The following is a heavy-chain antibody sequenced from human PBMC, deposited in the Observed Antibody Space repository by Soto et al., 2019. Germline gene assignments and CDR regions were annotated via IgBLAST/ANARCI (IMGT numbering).Heavy chain of an antibody. D-gene: IGHD3-16*02. CDR1: GGSISSSSYY. CDR2: IYYSGST. Sequence: SETLSLTCTVSGGSISSSSYYWGWIRQPPGKGLEWIGSIYYSGSTYYNPSLKSRVTISVDTSKNQFSLKLSSVTAADTAVYYCARNRRMLSEGDFDYWGQGTLVTVSS. J-gene: IGHJ4*02. V-gene: IGHV4-39*01. CDR3: ARNRRMLSEGDFDY.